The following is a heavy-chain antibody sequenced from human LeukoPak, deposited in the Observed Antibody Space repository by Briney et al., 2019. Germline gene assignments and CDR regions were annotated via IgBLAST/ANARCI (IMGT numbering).Heavy chain of an antibody. D-gene: IGHD3-3*02. CDR1: GFTFSSYA. J-gene: IGHJ4*02. Sequence: PGGSLRLSCAASGFTFSSYAMSWVRQAPGKGLQWVSALSDSGVTTYYADSVKGRFTISRDNSKNTLYLQMNSLRAEDTTIYYCAKDRGSSDIIIGVVDYWGQGTLVTVSS. V-gene: IGHV3-23*01. CDR3: AKDRGSSDIIIGVVDY. CDR2: LSDSGVTT.